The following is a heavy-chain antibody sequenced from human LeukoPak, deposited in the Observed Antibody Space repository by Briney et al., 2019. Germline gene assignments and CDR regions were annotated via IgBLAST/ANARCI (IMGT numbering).Heavy chain of an antibody. V-gene: IGHV4-39*02. CDR2: IYYSGST. CDR3: ARDRRYCSGGSCYSRGGWFDP. D-gene: IGHD2-15*01. CDR1: GGSISSSSYY. J-gene: IGHJ5*02. Sequence: SETLSLTCTVSGGSISSSSYYWGWIRQPPGKGLEWIGSIYYSGSTYYNPSLKSRVTISVDTSKNQFSLKLSSVTAADTAVYYCARDRRYCSGGSCYSRGGWFDPWGQGTLVTVSS.